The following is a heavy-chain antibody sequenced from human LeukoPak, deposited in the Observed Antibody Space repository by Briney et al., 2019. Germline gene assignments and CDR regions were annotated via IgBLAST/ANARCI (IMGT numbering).Heavy chain of an antibody. V-gene: IGHV3-23*01. CDR2: ISGSGGST. J-gene: IGHJ6*03. CDR3: AKGSSSSIYYYYYMDV. CDR1: GFTFSSYW. Sequence: GGSLRLSCAASGFTFSSYWMHWVRQVPGKGLEWVSAISGSGGSTYYADSVKGRFTISRDNSKNTLYLQMNSLRAEDTAVYYCAKGSSSSIYYYYYMDVWGKGTTVTVSS. D-gene: IGHD6-6*01.